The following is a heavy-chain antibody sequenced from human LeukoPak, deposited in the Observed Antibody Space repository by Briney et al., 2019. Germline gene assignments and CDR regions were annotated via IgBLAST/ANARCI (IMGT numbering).Heavy chain of an antibody. J-gene: IGHJ6*02. D-gene: IGHD2-15*01. CDR1: GGTFSSYA. Sequence: ASVKVSCKASGGTFSSYAISWVRQAPGQGLEWMGGIIPIFGTANYAQKFQGRVTITADESTSTAYVELSSLRSEDTAVYYCARDTDSIPYYYYYGMDVWGQGTTVTVS. V-gene: IGHV1-69*13. CDR2: IIPIFGTA. CDR3: ARDTDSIPYYYYYGMDV.